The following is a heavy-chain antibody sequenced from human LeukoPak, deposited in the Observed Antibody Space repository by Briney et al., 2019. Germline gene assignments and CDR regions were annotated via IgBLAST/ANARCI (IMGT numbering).Heavy chain of an antibody. D-gene: IGHD1-26*01. CDR3: ARDNGMGYYGGSGYFDY. V-gene: IGHV1-2*02. Sequence: ASVKVSCKSSGYTFTGYYMHWVRQAPGQGLEWMGWLNPKRGGTNYAQKFQGRVTMTRDTSITTAYMELSRLTSDDTAVYYCARDNGMGYYGGSGYFDYWGQGTLVTVSS. CDR1: GYTFTGYY. CDR2: LNPKRGGT. J-gene: IGHJ4*02.